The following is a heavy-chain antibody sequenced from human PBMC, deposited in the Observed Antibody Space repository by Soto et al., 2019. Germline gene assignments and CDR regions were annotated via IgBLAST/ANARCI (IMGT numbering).Heavy chain of an antibody. CDR3: AREPVAVAGTLAYYYCGMDV. Sequence: PGGSLRLSCAASGFTFSSYAMHWARQAPGKGLEWVAVIPYDGSNKYYADSVKGRFTISRDNSKNTLYLQMNSLRAEDTAVYYCAREPVAVAGTLAYYYCGMDVWGQGTTVTVSS. CDR2: IPYDGSNK. V-gene: IGHV3-30-3*01. D-gene: IGHD6-19*01. CDR1: GFTFSSYA. J-gene: IGHJ6*02.